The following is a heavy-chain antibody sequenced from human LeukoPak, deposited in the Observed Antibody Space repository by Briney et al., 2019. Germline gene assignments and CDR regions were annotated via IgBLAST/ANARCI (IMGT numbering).Heavy chain of an antibody. CDR2: IYHSGST. D-gene: IGHD2-8*01. J-gene: IGHJ4*02. CDR1: GYSISSGYY. V-gene: IGHV4-38-2*01. Sequence: PSETLSLTCAVSGYSISSGYYWGWIRQPPGKGLEWIGSIYHSGSTYYKPSLKSRVTISADTSKNQFSLKLSSVTAADTAVYYCARLLMVYERYFDYWGQGALVTVSS. CDR3: ARLLMVYERYFDY.